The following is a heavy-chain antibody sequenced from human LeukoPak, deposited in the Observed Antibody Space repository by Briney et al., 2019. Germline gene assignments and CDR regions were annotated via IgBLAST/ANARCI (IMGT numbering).Heavy chain of an antibody. J-gene: IGHJ3*02. V-gene: IGHV1-3*01. CDR2: INAGNGNT. D-gene: IGHD3-10*01. CDR1: GYTFTSYA. CDR3: ARVDQSVGESPERGAFDI. Sequence: ASVKVSCKASGYTFTSYAMHWVRQAPGQRLEWMGWINAGNGNTKYSQKFRGRVTITRDTSASTAYMELSSLRSEDTAVYYCARVDQSVGESPERGAFDIWGQGTMVTVSS.